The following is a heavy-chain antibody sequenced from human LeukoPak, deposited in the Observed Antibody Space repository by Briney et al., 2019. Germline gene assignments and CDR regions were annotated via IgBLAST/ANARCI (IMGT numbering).Heavy chain of an antibody. CDR1: GYTFSGFY. J-gene: IGHJ2*01. CDR2: INPNSGGT. V-gene: IGHV1-2*02. CDR3: ARSDHFEVAATRDWYFDL. Sequence: ASVKVSCKASGYTFSGFYIHWVRQAPGQGLEWMGWINPNSGGTNYAQKFQGRVTMTRDMSTSTVYMELSSLRSEDTAVYYCARSDHFEVAATRDWYFDLWGRGTLVTVSS. D-gene: IGHD2-15*01.